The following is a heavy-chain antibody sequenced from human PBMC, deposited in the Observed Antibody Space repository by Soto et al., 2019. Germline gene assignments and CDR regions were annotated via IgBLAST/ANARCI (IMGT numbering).Heavy chain of an antibody. CDR2: IDPSDSYT. J-gene: IGHJ4*02. Sequence: GESLKISCKGSGYSFTSYWISWVRQMPGKGLEWMGRIDPSDSYTNYSPSFQGHVTISADKSISTAYLQRSSLKASDTAMYYCARHRAYDSSGYYTFRFDYWGQGTLVTVSS. V-gene: IGHV5-10-1*01. CDR3: ARHRAYDSSGYYTFRFDY. D-gene: IGHD3-22*01. CDR1: GYSFTSYW.